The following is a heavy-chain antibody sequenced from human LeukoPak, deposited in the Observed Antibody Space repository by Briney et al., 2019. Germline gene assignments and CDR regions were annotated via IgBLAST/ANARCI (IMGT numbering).Heavy chain of an antibody. V-gene: IGHV4-59*06. J-gene: IGHJ4*02. Sequence: SETLSLTCTVSGGSISSYYWSWIRQPPGKGLEWIGYIYYSGSTYYNPSLKSRVTISVDTSKNQFSLKLSSVTAADTAVYYCARAYSSSLFDYWGQGTLVTVSS. CDR3: ARAYSSSLFDY. CDR2: IYYSGST. D-gene: IGHD6-13*01. CDR1: GGSISSYY.